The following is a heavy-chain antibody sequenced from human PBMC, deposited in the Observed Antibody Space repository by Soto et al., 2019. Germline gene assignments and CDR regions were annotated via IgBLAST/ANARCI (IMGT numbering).Heavy chain of an antibody. CDR3: ARVYSGDKQQLVRDYYYYGMDV. V-gene: IGHV1-69*13. Sequence: ASVKVSCKASGGTFSSYAISWVRQAPGQGLEWMGGIIPIFGTANYAQKFQGRVTITADESTSTAYMELSSLRSEDTAVYYCARVYSGDKQQLVRDYYYYGMDVWGQGTTVTGSS. CDR2: IIPIFGTA. CDR1: GGTFSSYA. D-gene: IGHD6-13*01. J-gene: IGHJ6*02.